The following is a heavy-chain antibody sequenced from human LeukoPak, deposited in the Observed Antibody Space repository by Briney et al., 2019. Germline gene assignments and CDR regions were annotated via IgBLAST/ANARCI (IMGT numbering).Heavy chain of an antibody. CDR2: ISGSGGNT. CDR3: AKVADDYGDYDWFDP. J-gene: IGHJ5*02. D-gene: IGHD4-17*01. CDR1: GFTFSSYA. V-gene: IGHV3-23*01. Sequence: GGSLRLSCAASGFTFSSYAMSWVRQAPGKGLEWVSAISGSGGNTYYADSVKGRFTISRDNSKNALYLQMNSLRAEDTAVYYCAKVADDYGDYDWFDPWGQGTLVTVSS.